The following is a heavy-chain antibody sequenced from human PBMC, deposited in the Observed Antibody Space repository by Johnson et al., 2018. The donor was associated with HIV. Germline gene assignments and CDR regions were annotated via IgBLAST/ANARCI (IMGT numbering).Heavy chain of an antibody. D-gene: IGHD3-10*01. J-gene: IGHJ3*02. CDR2: IKEDGSEK. CDR1: GVRFSSYW. V-gene: IGHV3-7*02. Sequence: VQLVESGGGLVQPGGSLRLSCVDSGVRFSSYWMSWVRQAPGQGLEWVANIKEDGSEKHYVDSVKGRFTISRDNSKKTLSLQMNSLRPEDTAVYYCAKSSSATYYGDAFDMWGQGTMVTVSS. CDR3: AKSSSATYYGDAFDM.